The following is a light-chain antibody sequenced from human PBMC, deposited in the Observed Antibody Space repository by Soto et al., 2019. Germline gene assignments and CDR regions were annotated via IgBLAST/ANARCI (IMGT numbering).Light chain of an antibody. Sequence: EIVLTQSPATLSLSPGERATLSCRASQSVGYHLAWYQQKPGQAPRLLIYDASNRATGIPARFSGSGSRTDFTLPISSLEPEDFAVYYCQLRSNWPPVTFGGGTKVEIK. V-gene: IGKV3-11*01. CDR2: DAS. CDR3: QLRSNWPPVT. J-gene: IGKJ4*01. CDR1: QSVGYH.